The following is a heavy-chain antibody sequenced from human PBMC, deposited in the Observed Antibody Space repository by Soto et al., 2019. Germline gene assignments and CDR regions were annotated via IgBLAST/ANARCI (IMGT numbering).Heavy chain of an antibody. Sequence: QVQLVQSGAEVKKPGASVKVSCKASGYTFTSYGISWVRQAPGQGLEWMGWISAYNGNTNYAQKLQGRVTMTTDTSTSTENMELRRLRTDDKAMYYCARDKGDGSGSYYGYWGQGTLVTVSS. CDR3: ARDKGDGSGSYYGY. D-gene: IGHD3-10*01. CDR2: ISAYNGNT. J-gene: IGHJ4*02. V-gene: IGHV1-18*01. CDR1: GYTFTSYG.